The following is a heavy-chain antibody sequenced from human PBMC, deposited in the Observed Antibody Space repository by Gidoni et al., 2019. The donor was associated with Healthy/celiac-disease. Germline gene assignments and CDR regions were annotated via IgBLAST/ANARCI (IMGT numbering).Heavy chain of an antibody. CDR1: GFTFSSYG. CDR2: ISYDGSNK. CDR3: AKDGEIAAAGHFDY. V-gene: IGHV3-30*18. D-gene: IGHD6-13*01. Sequence: QVQLVESGGGVVQPGRSLRLSCAASGFTFSSYGMHWVRQAPGKGLGWGAVISYDGSNKYYADSVKGRFTISRDNSKNTLYLQMNSLRAEDTAVYYCAKDGEIAAAGHFDYWGQGTLVTVSS. J-gene: IGHJ4*02.